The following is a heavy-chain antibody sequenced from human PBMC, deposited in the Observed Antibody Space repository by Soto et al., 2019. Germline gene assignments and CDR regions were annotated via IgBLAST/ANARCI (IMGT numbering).Heavy chain of an antibody. D-gene: IGHD3-22*01. CDR3: AADYYDSSGSSYYFDY. V-gene: IGHV4-59*01. CDR2: IYYSGST. Sequence: KASETLSLTCTVSGGSISSYYWSWIRQPPGKGLEWIGYIYYSGSTNYNPSLKSRVTISVDTSKNQFSLKLSSVTAADTAVYYCAADYYDSSGSSYYFDYWGQGTLVTVSS. J-gene: IGHJ4*02. CDR1: GGSISSYY.